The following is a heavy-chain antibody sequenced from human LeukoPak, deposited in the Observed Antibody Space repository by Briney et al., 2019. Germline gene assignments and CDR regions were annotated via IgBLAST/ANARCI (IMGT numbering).Heavy chain of an antibody. J-gene: IGHJ4*02. D-gene: IGHD6-19*01. CDR2: IYYSGST. CDR1: GGSISGYY. Sequence: SETLSLTCTVSGGSISGYYWSWIRQPPGKGPEWIGYIYYSGSTNYNPSLKGRVTISVDTSKNQFSLKMNSVTAADTAVYYCARLASSGWSHCDYWGQGTLVTVSS. V-gene: IGHV4-59*08. CDR3: ARLASSGWSHCDY.